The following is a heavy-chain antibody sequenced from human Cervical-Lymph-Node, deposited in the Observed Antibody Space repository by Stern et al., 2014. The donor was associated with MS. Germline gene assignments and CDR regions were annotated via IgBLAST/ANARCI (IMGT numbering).Heavy chain of an antibody. Sequence: VQLVESGPGLVKPSETLSLTCTVTGSSIISYYWSWIRQPPGKGLEWIGNVHYSGTTNYNPSLKSRVSISLDTSKKQFSLKLSSVIAADTAVYYCARDRFRDYFDYWGQGTLVTVPS. CDR2: VHYSGTT. J-gene: IGHJ4*02. V-gene: IGHV4-59*01. CDR1: GSSIISYY. CDR3: ARDRFRDYFDY.